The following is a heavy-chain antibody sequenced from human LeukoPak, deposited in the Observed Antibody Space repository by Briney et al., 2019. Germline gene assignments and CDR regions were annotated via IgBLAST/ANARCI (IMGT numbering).Heavy chain of an antibody. CDR1: GGSISSSSYY. D-gene: IGHD7-27*01. J-gene: IGHJ5*02. CDR3: AKHSRFYGTGDWFDP. V-gene: IGHV3-23*01. CDR2: ISGSGGST. Sequence: ETLSLTCTVSGGSISSSSYYWGWIRQPPGKGLEWVSAISGSGGSTYYADSVKGRFTISRDNSKNTLYLQMNSLRAEDTAVYYCAKHSRFYGTGDWFDPWGQGTLVTVSS.